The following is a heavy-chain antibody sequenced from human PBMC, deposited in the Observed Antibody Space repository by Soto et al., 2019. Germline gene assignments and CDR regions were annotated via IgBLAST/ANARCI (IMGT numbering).Heavy chain of an antibody. D-gene: IGHD2-15*01. Sequence: PSETLSLTCAVSGGSISSGGYSWSWIRQPPGKGLEWIGYIYHSGSTYYNPSLKSRVTISVDRSKNQFSLKLSSVTAADTAVYYCARGACSGGSCYSGEFDPWGQGTLVTVSS. CDR1: GGSISSGGYS. J-gene: IGHJ5*02. CDR3: ARGACSGGSCYSGEFDP. V-gene: IGHV4-30-2*01. CDR2: IYHSGST.